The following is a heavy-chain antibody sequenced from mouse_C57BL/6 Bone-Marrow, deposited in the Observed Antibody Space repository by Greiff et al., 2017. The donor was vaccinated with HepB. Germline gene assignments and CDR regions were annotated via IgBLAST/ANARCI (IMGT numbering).Heavy chain of an antibody. V-gene: IGHV1-52*01. J-gene: IGHJ3*01. CDR3: ARGDGYYVSFAY. CDR1: GYTFTSYW. Sequence: VQLQQPGAELVRPGSSVKLSCKASGYTFTSYWMHWVKQRPIQGLEWIGNIDPSDSETHYNQKFKDKATLTVDKSSSTACMQLSSLTSEDSAVYYCARGDGYYVSFAYWGQGTLVTVSA. CDR2: IDPSDSET. D-gene: IGHD2-3*01.